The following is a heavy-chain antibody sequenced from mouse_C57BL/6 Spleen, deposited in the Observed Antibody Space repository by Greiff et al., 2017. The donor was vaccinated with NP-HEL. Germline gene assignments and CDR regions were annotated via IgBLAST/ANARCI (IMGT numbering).Heavy chain of an antibody. D-gene: IGHD1-1*01. J-gene: IGHJ2*01. CDR1: GFTFSSYA. Sequence: DVKLVESGGGLVKPGGSLKLSCAASGFTFSSYAMSWVRQTPEKRLEWVATISDGGSYTYYPDNVKGRFTISRDNAKNNLYLQMSHLKSEDTAMYYCAREGGYGSSYYFDYWGQGTTLTVSS. V-gene: IGHV5-4*01. CDR2: ISDGGSYT. CDR3: AREGGYGSSYYFDY.